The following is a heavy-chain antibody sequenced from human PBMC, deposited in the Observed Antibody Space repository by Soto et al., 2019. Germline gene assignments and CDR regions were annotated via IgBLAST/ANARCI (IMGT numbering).Heavy chain of an antibody. D-gene: IGHD3-16*01. Sequence: SETRCRTCSFSVCPMTNCYFCVCIRNPPGKGLEWIGSIYHDGTNNYNPSLKSRVIISADTSKNQLYLELRSLTAADTAVYSCVTDNSLSLQLGFDIWGKGKLV. CDR1: VCPMTNCYF. CDR2: IYHDGTN. CDR3: VTDNSLSLQLGFDI. J-gene: IGHJ3*02. V-gene: IGHV4-38-2*02.